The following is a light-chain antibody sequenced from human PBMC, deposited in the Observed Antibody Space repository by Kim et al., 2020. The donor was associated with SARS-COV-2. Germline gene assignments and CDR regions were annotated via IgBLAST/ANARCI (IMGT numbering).Light chain of an antibody. Sequence: PSSFSGSPGQSITTSCTGTSSDIGNYNYVSWYQHHPGEAPKVMIYDVAKRPSGVSNRFFGSKSGNTASLTISGLQTEDEADYYCCSYASSGTLIFGGGTQLTVL. CDR2: DVA. J-gene: IGLJ2*01. CDR3: CSYASSGTLI. CDR1: SSDIGNYNY. V-gene: IGLV2-14*03.